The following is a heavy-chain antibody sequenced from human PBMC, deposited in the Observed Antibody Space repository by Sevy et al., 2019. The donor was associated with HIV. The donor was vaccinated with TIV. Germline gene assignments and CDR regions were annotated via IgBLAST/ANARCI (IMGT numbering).Heavy chain of an antibody. D-gene: IGHD6-6*01. CDR3: AKDLTVRYSTSSGDFDY. J-gene: IGHJ4*02. CDR2: TRYDGSTK. Sequence: GGSLRLSCATSGFTFSDYGMHWVRQAPGQGLEWVAFTRYDGSTKYYSDSVKGRFTISRDNPKNTLYLQMNSLRADDTAVYYCAKDLTVRYSTSSGDFDYGGQGSLVTVSS. CDR1: GFTFSDYG. V-gene: IGHV3-30*02.